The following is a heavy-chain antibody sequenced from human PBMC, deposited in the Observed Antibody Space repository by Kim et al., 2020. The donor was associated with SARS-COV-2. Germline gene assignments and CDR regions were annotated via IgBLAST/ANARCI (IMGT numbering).Heavy chain of an antibody. CDR1: GGSFSGYY. CDR2: INHSGST. J-gene: IGHJ5*02. V-gene: IGHV4-34*01. Sequence: SETLSLTCAVYGGSFSGYYWSWIRQPPGKGLEWIGEINHSGSTNYNPSLKSRVTISVDTSKNQFSLKLSSVTAADTAVYYCAREPEQQLESYTSNNWFDPWGQGTLVTVSS. D-gene: IGHD6-13*01. CDR3: AREPEQQLESYTSNNWFDP.